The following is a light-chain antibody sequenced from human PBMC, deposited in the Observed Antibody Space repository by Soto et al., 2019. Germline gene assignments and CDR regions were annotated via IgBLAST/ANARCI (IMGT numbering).Light chain of an antibody. J-gene: IGKJ4*01. CDR2: GAS. V-gene: IGKV3-20*01. Sequence: TLSPGTLSLYPGERATLSCRARQSVSSSYLAWYQQKPGQAPRLLIYGASSRATGIPDRFSGSGSGTDFTLTISRLEPEDFAVYYCQQYGSSSTVGGGTMVDIK. CDR3: QQYGSSST. CDR1: QSVSSSY.